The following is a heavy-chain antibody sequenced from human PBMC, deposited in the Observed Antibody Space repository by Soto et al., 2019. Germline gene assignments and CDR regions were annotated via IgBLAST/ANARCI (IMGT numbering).Heavy chain of an antibody. D-gene: IGHD2-15*01. CDR2: IYHSGST. CDR1: GYSIGSGYY. V-gene: IGHV4-38-2*02. CDR3: ARDRGGHTEYYFDY. J-gene: IGHJ4*02. Sequence: LSLTCAVSGYSIGSGYYWGWIRQPPGKGVEWIGSIYHSGSTYYNPSLKSRVTISVDTSKNKFSLKLSSVTAADTAVYYCARDRGGHTEYYFDYGGQGTLVTVSS.